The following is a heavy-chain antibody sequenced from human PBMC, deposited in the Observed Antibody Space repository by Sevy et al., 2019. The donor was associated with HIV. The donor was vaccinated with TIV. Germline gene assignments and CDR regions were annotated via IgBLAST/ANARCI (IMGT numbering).Heavy chain of an antibody. J-gene: IGHJ6*02. CDR1: GFTFSTYT. V-gene: IGHV3-23*01. CDR3: AKGDASFYGMDV. CDR2: ISGSGGST. Sequence: GGSLRLSCAASGFTFSTYTMSWVRQAPGKGLEWVSAISGSGGSTYYADSVEGRFTISGDKSKNTLYLQMNSLGAADTAVYYCAKGDASFYGMDVWGQGTTVTVSS.